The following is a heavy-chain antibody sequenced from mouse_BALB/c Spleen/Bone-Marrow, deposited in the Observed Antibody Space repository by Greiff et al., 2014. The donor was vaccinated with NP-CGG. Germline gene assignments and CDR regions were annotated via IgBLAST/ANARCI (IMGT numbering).Heavy chain of an antibody. CDR1: GFSLTSYG. CDR2: IWAGGST. CDR3: ARDYYGSLYAMDY. Sequence: VKLMESGPGLVPPSQSLSITCTVSGFSLTSYGVHWVRQPPGKGLEWLGVIWAGGSTNYNSALMSRLSISKDNSKSQVFLKMNSLQTDDTAMYYCARDYYGSLYAMDYWGQGTSVTVSS. V-gene: IGHV2-9*02. J-gene: IGHJ4*01. D-gene: IGHD1-1*01.